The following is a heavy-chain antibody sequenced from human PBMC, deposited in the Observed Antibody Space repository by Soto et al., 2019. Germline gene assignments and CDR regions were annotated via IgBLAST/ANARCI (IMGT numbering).Heavy chain of an antibody. J-gene: IGHJ3*02. Sequence: ASVKVSCKASGYTFTGYYMHWVRQAPGQGLEWMGWINPNSGGTNYAQKFQGWVTMTRETSISTAYMELSRLRSDDTAVYYCARNGAYCSSTSCSGDAFDIWGQGTMVTVSS. CDR1: GYTFTGYY. CDR2: INPNSGGT. CDR3: ARNGAYCSSTSCSGDAFDI. V-gene: IGHV1-2*04. D-gene: IGHD2-2*01.